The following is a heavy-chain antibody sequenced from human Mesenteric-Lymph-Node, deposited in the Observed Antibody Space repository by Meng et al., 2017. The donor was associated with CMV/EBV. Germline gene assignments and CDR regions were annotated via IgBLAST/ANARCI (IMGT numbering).Heavy chain of an antibody. Sequence: CEASGGTLSNFAITWVRQAPGQGLEWMGRTIPILGEVNYAQKFQGRITIFADKFTSTGYMELSSLTSEDTAIYYCARDADLTLLPAYWGQGTLVTVSS. V-gene: IGHV1-69*04. D-gene: IGHD1-14*01. CDR1: GGTLSNFA. J-gene: IGHJ4*02. CDR3: ARDADLTLLPAY. CDR2: TIPILGEV.